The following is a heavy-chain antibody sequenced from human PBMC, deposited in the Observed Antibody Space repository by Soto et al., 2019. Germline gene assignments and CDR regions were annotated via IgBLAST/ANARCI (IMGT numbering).Heavy chain of an antibody. D-gene: IGHD3-22*01. CDR2: IIPILGIA. V-gene: IGHV1-69*02. J-gene: IGHJ6*02. Sequence: QVQLVQSGAEVKKPGSSVKVSCKASGGTFSSYTISWVRQAPGQGLEWMGRIIPILGIANYAQKFQGRVTITADKATSTAYMELSSLRSEDTAVYYCARMWYDSSGPRAYGMDVWGQGTTVTVSS. CDR3: ARMWYDSSGPRAYGMDV. CDR1: GGTFSSYT.